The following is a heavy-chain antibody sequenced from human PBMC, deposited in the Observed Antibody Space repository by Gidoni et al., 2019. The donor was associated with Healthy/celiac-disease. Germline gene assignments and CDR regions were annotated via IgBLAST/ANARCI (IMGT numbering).Heavy chain of an antibody. J-gene: IGHJ6*02. CDR2: TRNKANIYTT. CDR3: ARDLFGTDTYYYYYGMDV. Sequence: EVQLVESGGGWVQPGGSLRLSCAASGFTFSDHYMDGVRQAPGKGLEWVGRTRNKANIYTTEYAASVKGRFTISRDDSKNSLYLQMNSLKTEDTAVYYCARDLFGTDTYYYYYGMDVWGQGTTVTVSS. D-gene: IGHD3-10*02. CDR1: GFTFSDHY. V-gene: IGHV3-72*01.